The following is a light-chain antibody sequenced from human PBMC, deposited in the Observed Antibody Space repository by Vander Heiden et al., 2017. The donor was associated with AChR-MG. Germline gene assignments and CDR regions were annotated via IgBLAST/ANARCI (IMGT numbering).Light chain of an antibody. V-gene: IGLV1-51*01. CDR3: GTWDSSLSAHV. Sequence: QSVLTQPPSVSAAPGQKVTISCSGSSSNIGNNYESWYPQLPVTAPKLLIYDNNKRPSGIPDRFSGSKSGTSATLGITGLQTGDEADYYCGTWDSSLSAHVFGTGTKVTVL. J-gene: IGLJ1*01. CDR2: DNN. CDR1: SSNIGNNY.